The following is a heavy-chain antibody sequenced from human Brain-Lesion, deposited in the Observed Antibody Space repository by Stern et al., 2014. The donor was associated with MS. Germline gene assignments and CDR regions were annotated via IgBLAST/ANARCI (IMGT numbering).Heavy chain of an antibody. J-gene: IGHJ6*02. D-gene: IGHD3-3*01. CDR1: GYIFTGYY. CDR2: INPNTGGT. CDR3: ARDQRGITIFGVVTDYYYLGMDV. V-gene: IGHV1-2*02. Sequence: VHLVESGAEVKKPGASVKVSCKTSGYIFTGYYIHWVRHAPGQGLEWMAWINPNTGGTKYAQKFQGRVTMSRDTSISTAYVELSSLTSDDTAVYYCARDQRGITIFGVVTDYYYLGMDVWGQGTTVTVSS.